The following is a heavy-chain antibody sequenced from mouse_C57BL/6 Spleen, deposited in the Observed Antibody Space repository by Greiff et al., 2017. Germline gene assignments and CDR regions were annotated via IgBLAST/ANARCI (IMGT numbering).Heavy chain of an antibody. CDR3: GGAPITTVVATGHFDY. J-gene: IGHJ2*01. CDR2: IYPGDGDI. V-gene: IGHV1-80*01. D-gene: IGHD1-1*01. Sequence: QVQLQQSGAELVKPGASVKISCKASGYAFSSYWMNWVKQRPGKGLEWIGQIYPGDGDINYNGKFKGKATLTADKSSSPAYMQLSSLTSEDAAVFFCGGAPITTVVATGHFDYWGQGTTLTVSS. CDR1: GYAFSSYW.